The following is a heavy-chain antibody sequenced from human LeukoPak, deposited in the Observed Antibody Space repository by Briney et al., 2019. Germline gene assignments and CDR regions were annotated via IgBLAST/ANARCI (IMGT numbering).Heavy chain of an antibody. J-gene: IGHJ4*02. V-gene: IGHV3-23*01. CDR3: AKGGKWDVTRFDY. D-gene: IGHD1-26*01. Sequence: GGSLRLSCAASGFTFTSYSMNWVRQAPGKGLEWVSTISGGGGSTYYADSVKGRFTISRDNSKKTLYLQVNRLRAEDTAVYYCAKGGKWDVTRFDYWGQGTLVTVS. CDR2: ISGGGGST. CDR1: GFTFTSYS.